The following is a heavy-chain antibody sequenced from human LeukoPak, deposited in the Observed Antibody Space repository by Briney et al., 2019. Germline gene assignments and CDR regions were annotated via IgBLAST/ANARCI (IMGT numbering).Heavy chain of an antibody. CDR2: ISTSSSFI. J-gene: IGHJ4*02. D-gene: IGHD3-9*01. Sequence: GGSLRLSCAASGFTFSSYSMNWVRQAPGKGLEWVSYISTSSSFINYADSVKGRFTISRDNAKNSLYLQMNSLRAEDTAVYYCARYFDWFFDYWGQGTLVTVSS. CDR3: ARYFDWFFDY. CDR1: GFTFSSYS. V-gene: IGHV3-48*01.